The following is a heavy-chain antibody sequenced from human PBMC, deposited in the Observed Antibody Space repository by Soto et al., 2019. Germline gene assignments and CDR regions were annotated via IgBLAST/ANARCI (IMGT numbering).Heavy chain of an antibody. Sequence: QVQLVQSGAEVKKPGASVKVSCKASGYTFTSYAMHWVRQAPGQRLEWMGWINAGNGNTKYSQKFQGRVTITRDTSASTAYMELSSLRSEDTAVYYCARGQYRVEYSSGCTPNYWGQGTLVTVSS. J-gene: IGHJ4*02. CDR1: GYTFTSYA. V-gene: IGHV1-3*01. CDR3: ARGQYRVEYSSGCTPNY. D-gene: IGHD6-19*01. CDR2: INAGNGNT.